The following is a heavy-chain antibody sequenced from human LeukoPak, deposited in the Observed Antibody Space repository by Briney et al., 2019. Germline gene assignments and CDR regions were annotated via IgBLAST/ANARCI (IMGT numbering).Heavy chain of an antibody. CDR3: AKNSREGVAAPIDY. CDR1: GFTFSSYA. CDR2: ISGSGGST. Sequence: GGSLRLSCAASGFTFSSYAMSWVRQAPGNGLEWVSAISGSGGSTYYADSVKGRFTISRDNSKNTLYLQMNSLRAEDTAVYYCAKNSREGVAAPIDYWGQGTLVTVSS. D-gene: IGHD6-13*01. J-gene: IGHJ4*02. V-gene: IGHV3-23*01.